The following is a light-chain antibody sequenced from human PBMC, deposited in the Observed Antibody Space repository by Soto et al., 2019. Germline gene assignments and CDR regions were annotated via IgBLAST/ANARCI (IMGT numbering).Light chain of an antibody. CDR1: QTISSW. CDR2: KAS. V-gene: IGKV1-5*03. Sequence: DIQMTQSPSTLSGSVGDRVTITCRASQTISSWLAWYQQKPGKAPKLLIYKASTLKSGVPSRFSGSGSGTESTLTISRLQPDDFATYYCQHYHSYSGAFGQGTKVDIK. J-gene: IGKJ1*01. CDR3: QHYHSYSGA.